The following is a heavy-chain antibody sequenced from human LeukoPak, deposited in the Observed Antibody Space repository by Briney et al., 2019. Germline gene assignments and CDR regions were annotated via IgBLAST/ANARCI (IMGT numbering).Heavy chain of an antibody. V-gene: IGHV4-4*02. CDR2: IYHSGST. CDR3: AAGLDCSGTSCYGLEYFQH. J-gene: IGHJ1*01. CDR1: GGSISSSNW. Sequence: SGTLSLTCAVSGGSISSSNWWSWVRQPPGKGLEWIGEIYHSGSTNYNPSLKSRVTISVDKSKNQFSLKLSSVTAADTAVYYCAAGLDCSGTSCYGLEYFQHWGQGTLVTVSS. D-gene: IGHD2-2*01.